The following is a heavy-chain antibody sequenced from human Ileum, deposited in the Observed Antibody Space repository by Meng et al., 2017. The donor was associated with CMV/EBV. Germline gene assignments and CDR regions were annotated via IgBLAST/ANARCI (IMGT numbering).Heavy chain of an antibody. CDR1: GFTFRNYW. J-gene: IGHJ4*02. CDR3: LRDEGDPFDY. D-gene: IGHD3-16*01. V-gene: IGHV3-74*03. Sequence: EGPLWATAVCVVQPGGSLRLSCSVSGFTFRNYWMHWVRQAPGKGLTWVSHINNDGTSTTYADSVKGRFTISRDNARNTLYLQMNSLKVEDTAMYYCLRDEGDPFDYWGQGTLVTVSS. CDR2: INNDGTST.